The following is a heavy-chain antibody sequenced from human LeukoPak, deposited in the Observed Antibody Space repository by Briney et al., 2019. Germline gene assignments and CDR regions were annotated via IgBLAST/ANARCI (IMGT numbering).Heavy chain of an antibody. CDR2: ISYDGSNK. D-gene: IGHD1-26*01. CDR1: GFTFSSYG. CDR3: AKDLFPHSGSYGGFFDY. V-gene: IGHV3-30*18. J-gene: IGHJ4*02. Sequence: PGGSLRLSCAASGFTFSSYGMHWVRQAPGRGLEWVAVISYDGSNKYYADSVKGRFTISRDNSKKTLYLQMNSLRAEETAVYYCAKDLFPHSGSYGGFFDYWGQGTLVTVSS.